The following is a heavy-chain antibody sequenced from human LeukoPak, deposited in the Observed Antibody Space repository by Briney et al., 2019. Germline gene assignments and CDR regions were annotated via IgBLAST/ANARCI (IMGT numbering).Heavy chain of an antibody. CDR1: GGTFSNYA. Sequence: ASVKISCKASGGTFSNYAITWVRQAPGQGLEWMGGIIPIFGTANYAQKFQGRVTITADESTSTAYMELSSLRSEDTAVYYCAREARGYTYGQAWVTFDIWGQGTMVTVSS. V-gene: IGHV1-69*13. J-gene: IGHJ3*02. D-gene: IGHD5-18*01. CDR2: IIPIFGTA. CDR3: AREARGYTYGQAWVTFDI.